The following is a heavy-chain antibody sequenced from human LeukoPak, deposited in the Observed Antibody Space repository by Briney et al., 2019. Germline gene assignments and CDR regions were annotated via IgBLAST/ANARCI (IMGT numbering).Heavy chain of an antibody. D-gene: IGHD2-15*01. J-gene: IGHJ4*02. Sequence: PGGSLRLSCAASGFTFSTYAMHWVRQAPGKGLEWVAVISYDGSHKYYADSVKGRFTISRDNSKNTLYLQVNSLRAEDTAVYYCARGRVLVVAASNFIDYCGQGTLVTVSS. CDR1: GFTFSTYA. V-gene: IGHV3-30*04. CDR3: ARGRVLVVAASNFIDY. CDR2: ISYDGSHK.